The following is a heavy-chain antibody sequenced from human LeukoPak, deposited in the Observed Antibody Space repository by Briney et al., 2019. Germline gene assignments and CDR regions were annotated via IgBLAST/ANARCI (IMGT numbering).Heavy chain of an antibody. Sequence: GASVKVSCKASGYTFTSYGISWVRQAPGQGLEWMGWISAYNGNTNYAQKLQGRVTTTTDTSTSTAYMELRSLRSDDTAVYYCARRRYYGSGSHYYYYYMDVWGKGTTVTVSS. CDR2: ISAYNGNT. CDR1: GYTFTSYG. CDR3: ARRRYYGSGSHYYYYYMDV. D-gene: IGHD3-10*01. J-gene: IGHJ6*03. V-gene: IGHV1-18*01.